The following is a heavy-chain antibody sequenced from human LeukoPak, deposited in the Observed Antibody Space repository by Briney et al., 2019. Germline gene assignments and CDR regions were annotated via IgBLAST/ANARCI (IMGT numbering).Heavy chain of an antibody. Sequence: ASVKVSCKASGYTFTSYGISWVRQAPGQGLEWMGWISAYNGNTNYAQKLQGRVTITADESTSTAYMELSSLRSEDTAVYYCARMTTVTHRDYWGQGTLVTVSS. CDR1: GYTFTSYG. V-gene: IGHV1-18*01. J-gene: IGHJ4*02. D-gene: IGHD4-17*01. CDR2: ISAYNGNT. CDR3: ARMTTVTHRDY.